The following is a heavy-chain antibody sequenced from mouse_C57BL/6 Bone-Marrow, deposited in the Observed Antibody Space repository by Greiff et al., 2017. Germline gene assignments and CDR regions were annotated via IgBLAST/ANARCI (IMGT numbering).Heavy chain of an antibody. J-gene: IGHJ4*01. CDR3: ARPSITTVVAYYAMDY. V-gene: IGHV1-54*01. Sequence: VQLQQSGAELVRPGTSVKVSCKASGYAFTNYLLEWVKQRPGQGLEWIGVINPGSGGTNYNEKFKGKATLTADKSSSTAYMQLSSLTSEDSAVYFCARPSITTVVAYYAMDYWGQGTSVTVSS. CDR1: GYAFTNYL. CDR2: INPGSGGT. D-gene: IGHD1-1*01.